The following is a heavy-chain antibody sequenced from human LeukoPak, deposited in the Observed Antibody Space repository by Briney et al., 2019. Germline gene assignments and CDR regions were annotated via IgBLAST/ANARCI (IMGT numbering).Heavy chain of an antibody. Sequence: PARSLRLACSAAGFSFSSYGMHWVRQAPWKGLEWVGGTWYAGSNNYYADSVKSRFTISSDTSKNTLYLQMNTLTAEDTAVYYCARDRGRGAKLRDYWGQGTLVTVSS. D-gene: IGHD1-1*01. CDR1: GFSFSSYG. J-gene: IGHJ4*02. CDR3: ARDRGRGAKLRDY. CDR2: TWYAGSNN. V-gene: IGHV3-33*01.